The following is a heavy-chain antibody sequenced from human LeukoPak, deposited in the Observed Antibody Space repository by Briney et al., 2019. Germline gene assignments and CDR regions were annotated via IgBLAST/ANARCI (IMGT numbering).Heavy chain of an antibody. J-gene: IGHJ4*02. CDR2: IYYTGKT. D-gene: IGHD3-10*01. Sequence: SETLSLTCTVSGDSVSNGNYYWSWLRQPPGKALEWIGYIYYTGKTYYNPSLEGRVTILVDTSRNHFSVKLSSVTAADTAVYYCAGSQNYYGSGDYWSQGTLVTVSS. V-gene: IGHV4-61*03. CDR3: AGSQNYYGSGDY. CDR1: GDSVSNGNYY.